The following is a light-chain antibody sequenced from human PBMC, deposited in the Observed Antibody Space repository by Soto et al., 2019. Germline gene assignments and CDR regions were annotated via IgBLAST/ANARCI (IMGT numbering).Light chain of an antibody. CDR1: ENIGKY. Sequence: DIQMTQSPSSLSASVGDRVTITCRASENIGKYLNWYQQKQGKAPKIVIYGASSLQSGVPSRFSGSGSGTDFTLIISSLQPEDFAIYYCQQSFSTHALTFGGGTKVEIK. J-gene: IGKJ4*01. CDR3: QQSFSTHALT. CDR2: GAS. V-gene: IGKV1-39*01.